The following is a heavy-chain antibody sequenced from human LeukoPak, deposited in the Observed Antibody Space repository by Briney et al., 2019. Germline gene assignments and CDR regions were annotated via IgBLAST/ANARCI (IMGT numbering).Heavy chain of an antibody. Sequence: SETLSLTCTVSGDSISSNYWSWIRQPPGKGLEWIGYIYNSGSIKYNPSLKGRVTMSVDTSKNQFSLRVSSVTAADTAVYYCARNVAGSFDYWGQGTLVTVSS. CDR3: ARNVAGSFDY. CDR1: GDSISSNY. V-gene: IGHV4-59*12. D-gene: IGHD1-1*01. CDR2: IYNSGSI. J-gene: IGHJ4*02.